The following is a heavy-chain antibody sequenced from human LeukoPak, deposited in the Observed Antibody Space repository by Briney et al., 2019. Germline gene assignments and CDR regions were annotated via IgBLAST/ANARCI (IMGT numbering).Heavy chain of an antibody. Sequence: GKSLRLSCAAPGFVFTAYGMHWVRQAPGKGLEWVAVIAYDGRYKYYADSVKGRFTISRDNSKNTVSLQMKSLRVEDTAVYYCAKDHTARELKDWGQGTLVTISS. D-gene: IGHD3-10*01. V-gene: IGHV3-30*18. CDR1: GFVFTAYG. CDR3: AKDHTARELKD. CDR2: IAYDGRYK. J-gene: IGHJ4*02.